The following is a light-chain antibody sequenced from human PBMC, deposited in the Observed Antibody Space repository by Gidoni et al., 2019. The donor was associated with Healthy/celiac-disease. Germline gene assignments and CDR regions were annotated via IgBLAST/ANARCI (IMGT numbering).Light chain of an antibody. V-gene: IGLV1-47*01. J-gene: IGLJ2*01. CDR2: RNN. Sequence: QSVLTQPPSASGTPGQRVTISCSGSSSNIGSNYVYCYQQLPGTAPKLLIYRNNHRPSGVPDRCSGSKSGTSASLAISGLRSEDEADYYCAAWDDSLSGLVFGGGTKLTVL. CDR3: AAWDDSLSGLV. CDR1: SSNIGSNY.